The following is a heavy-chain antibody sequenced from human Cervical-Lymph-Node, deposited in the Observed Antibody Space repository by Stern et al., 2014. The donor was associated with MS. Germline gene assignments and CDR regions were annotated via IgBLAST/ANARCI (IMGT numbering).Heavy chain of an antibody. CDR1: GDSISSYTHY. J-gene: IGHJ4*02. D-gene: IGHD2-8*02. CDR3: AKHACTGAACPFDL. V-gene: IGHV4-39*01. CDR2: VYYSGPP. Sequence: QVQLQESGPGLVKPSETLSLTCAVSGDSISSYTHYWAWIRQPPGKGLEWIGSVYYSGPPYSTPPLKIPVPISGDTSKNPFPLGLTSGTAADTAVYYCAKHACTGAACPFDLWGQGTLVTVSS.